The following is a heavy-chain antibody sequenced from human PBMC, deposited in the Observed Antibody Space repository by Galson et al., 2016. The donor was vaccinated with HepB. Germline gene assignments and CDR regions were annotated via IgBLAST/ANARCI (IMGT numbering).Heavy chain of an antibody. Sequence: SLRLSCAASGYTFSSFGMHWVRQAPGKGLEWVALIWYDGTDKYYADSVKGRFTISRDNSKNNVYLQMNSLRAEDTAVYYCARSDRGRITMVRGDIINGYFEHWGQGILVTVSS. V-gene: IGHV3-33*01. CDR2: IWYDGTDK. CDR3: ARSDRGRITMVRGDIINGYFEH. CDR1: GYTFSSFG. J-gene: IGHJ1*01. D-gene: IGHD3-10*01.